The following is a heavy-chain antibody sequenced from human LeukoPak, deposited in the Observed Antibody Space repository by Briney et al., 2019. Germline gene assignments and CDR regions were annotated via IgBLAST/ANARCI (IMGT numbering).Heavy chain of an antibody. CDR3: AKDEDSGSGWYFDY. V-gene: IGHV3-30*04. CDR1: GFTFGAYA. D-gene: IGHD6-19*01. J-gene: IGHJ4*02. CDR2: ISYDGNNE. Sequence: QSGGSLRLSCAASGFTFGAYAMHWVRQSPGKGLEWVALISYDGNNEWYADSVKGRFTVSRDNSKNTLYLQMNSLRAEDTAVYYCAKDEDSGSGWYFDYWGQGTLVTVSS.